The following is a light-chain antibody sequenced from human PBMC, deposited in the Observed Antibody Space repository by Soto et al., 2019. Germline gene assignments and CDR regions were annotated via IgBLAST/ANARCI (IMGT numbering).Light chain of an antibody. J-gene: IGLJ3*02. CDR3: AARDDSLTWV. CDR2: RNT. Sequence: QSVLTQPPSASGTPGQRVTISCSGSRSNIGNNYVYWYQQVPGLAPKLLIYRNTQRPSGVPDRFSGSKSGTSASLAISGLRSEDEADYYCAARDDSLTWVFGGGTKLTVL. V-gene: IGLV1-47*01. CDR1: RSNIGNNY.